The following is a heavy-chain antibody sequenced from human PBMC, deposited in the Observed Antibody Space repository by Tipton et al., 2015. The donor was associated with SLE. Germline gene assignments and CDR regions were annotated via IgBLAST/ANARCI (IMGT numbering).Heavy chain of an antibody. CDR1: GGSISSYF. D-gene: IGHD6-13*01. CDR3: ARESAAAGTRWFDP. V-gene: IGHV4-4*08. CDR2: IYTSGST. J-gene: IGHJ5*02. Sequence: TLSLTCTVSGGSISSYFWSWIRQPPGKGLEWIGRIYTSGSTNYNPSLKSRVTISVDTSKNQFSLKLSSVTAADTAVYYCARESAAAGTRWFDPWGQGTLVTVSS.